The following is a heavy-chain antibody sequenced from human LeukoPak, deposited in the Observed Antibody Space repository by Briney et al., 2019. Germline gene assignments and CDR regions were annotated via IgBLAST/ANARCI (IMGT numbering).Heavy chain of an antibody. D-gene: IGHD3-3*01. CDR3: AKIGRYYDFWTGFYEEEVDYMDV. CDR2: ISGSGGST. V-gene: IGHV3-23*01. Sequence: GGSLRLSCAASGLTFSSYGMTWVRQAPGKGLEWVSGISGSGGSTKHADSVKGRFTISRDNSKNTLYLQMNSLRAEDTAIYHCAKIGRYYDFWTGFYEEEVDYMDVWGKGTTVTISS. CDR1: GLTFSSYG. J-gene: IGHJ6*03.